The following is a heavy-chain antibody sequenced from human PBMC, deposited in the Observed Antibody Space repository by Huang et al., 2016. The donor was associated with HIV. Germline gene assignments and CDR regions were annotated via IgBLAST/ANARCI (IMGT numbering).Heavy chain of an antibody. Sequence: QVQLLQSGAEVKKPGSSMKVSCKASGGTLTSYAITWVRQAPGQGLVWMGGIIPIDDTPNSAQKFQGRITITADKATNTVYMTLSSLRSEDTAVYYCARDHVSGGRSLGFDPWGQGTLVTVSS. CDR1: GGTLTSYA. CDR2: IIPIDDTP. D-gene: IGHD3-16*01. V-gene: IGHV1-69*06. CDR3: ARDHVSGGRSLGFDP. J-gene: IGHJ5*02.